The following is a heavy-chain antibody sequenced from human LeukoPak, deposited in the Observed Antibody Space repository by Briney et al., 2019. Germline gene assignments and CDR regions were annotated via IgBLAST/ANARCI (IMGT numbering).Heavy chain of an antibody. J-gene: IGHJ4*02. Sequence: GGSLRLSCAASGFTFSSYSMNWVRQAPGEGLEWVSSISSSSSYIYYADSVKGRFTISRDNAKNSLYLQMNSLRAEDTAVYYCARQAPTMIVVVDYFDYWGQGTLVTVSS. CDR3: ARQAPTMIVVVDYFDY. CDR2: ISSSSSYI. V-gene: IGHV3-21*01. CDR1: GFTFSSYS. D-gene: IGHD3-22*01.